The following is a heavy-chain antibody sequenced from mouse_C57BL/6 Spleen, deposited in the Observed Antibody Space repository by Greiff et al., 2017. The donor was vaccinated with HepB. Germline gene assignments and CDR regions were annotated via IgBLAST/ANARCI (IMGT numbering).Heavy chain of an antibody. Sequence: VQLQESGAELARPGASVKLSCKASGYTFTSYGISWVKQRTGQGLEWIGEIYPRSGNTYYNEKFKGKATLTADKSSSTAYMELRSLTSEDSAVYFCARSPDYGSTTWFAYWGQGTLVTVSA. J-gene: IGHJ3*01. CDR3: ARSPDYGSTTWFAY. D-gene: IGHD1-1*01. CDR2: IYPRSGNT. CDR1: GYTFTSYG. V-gene: IGHV1-81*01.